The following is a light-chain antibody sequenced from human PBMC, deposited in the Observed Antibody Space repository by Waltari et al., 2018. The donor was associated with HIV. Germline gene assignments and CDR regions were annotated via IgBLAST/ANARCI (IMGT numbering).Light chain of an antibody. CDR1: QSVSSSY. Sequence: EIVLTQSPGTLSLSPGERATLSCRASQSVSSSYLAWYQQKPGQAPRLLIHGASSRATGIPDRFSGSGSATDFTLTISRLEPEDFAVYYCQQYDDSAQYTFGQRTRLEIK. CDR3: QQYDDSAQYT. V-gene: IGKV3-20*01. CDR2: GAS. J-gene: IGKJ2*01.